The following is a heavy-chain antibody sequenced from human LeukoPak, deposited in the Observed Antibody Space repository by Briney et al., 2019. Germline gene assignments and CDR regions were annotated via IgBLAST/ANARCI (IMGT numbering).Heavy chain of an antibody. CDR1: GFSFSYYG. CDR2: VWYDGTNK. CDR3: ARGILVTVYAAFDY. V-gene: IGHV3-33*01. J-gene: IGHJ4*02. D-gene: IGHD2-8*01. Sequence: GRSLRLSCAASGFSFSYYGMHWVRQAPGKGLEWVAAVWYDGTNKNYADSVKGRFTISRDNSKNTLYLQMNSLRAEDTAVYYCARGILVTVYAAFDYWGQGTLVTVSS.